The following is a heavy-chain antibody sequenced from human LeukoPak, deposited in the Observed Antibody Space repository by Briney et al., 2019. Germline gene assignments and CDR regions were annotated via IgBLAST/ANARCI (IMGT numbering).Heavy chain of an antibody. V-gene: IGHV5-51*01. D-gene: IGHD1-1*01. Sequence: GESLKISCKGSGYSFTSYWIGWVRQMPGKGLEWMGIIYPGDSDTRYSPSFQGQVTISADKSINTAYLQWSSLKASDTAMYYCARHATFNWALGWGDAFDIWGQGTMVTVSS. J-gene: IGHJ3*02. CDR2: IYPGDSDT. CDR1: GYSFTSYW. CDR3: ARHATFNWALGWGDAFDI.